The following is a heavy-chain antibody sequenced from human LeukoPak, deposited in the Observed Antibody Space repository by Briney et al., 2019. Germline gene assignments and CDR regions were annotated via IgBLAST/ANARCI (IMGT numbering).Heavy chain of an antibody. D-gene: IGHD3-22*01. Sequence: PSETLSLTCTVSGGSISSSRYYWGCFRQPPGKALEWIGEINLSVSTNYNPSLKSRFTISVNTSKNQFSLKLRSVTAADTAVYYCAMSITMIIVIVKRPPTIDYWGQGTLVTVSS. CDR1: GGSISSSRYY. V-gene: IGHV4-39*07. CDR3: AMSITMIIVIVKRPPTIDY. J-gene: IGHJ4*02. CDR2: INLSVST.